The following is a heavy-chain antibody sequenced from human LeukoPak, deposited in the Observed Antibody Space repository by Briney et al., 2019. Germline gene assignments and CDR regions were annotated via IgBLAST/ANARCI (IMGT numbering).Heavy chain of an antibody. Sequence: GGSLRLSCAASGFTFSSYWMSWVRQAPGKGLEWVANIKQDGSEKYYVDSVKGRFTISRDNAKNSLYLQMNSLRAEDTAVYYCAKKGWGARPGGYFDYWGQGTLVTVSS. J-gene: IGHJ4*02. CDR1: GFTFSSYW. CDR2: IKQDGSEK. D-gene: IGHD6-6*01. V-gene: IGHV3-7*01. CDR3: AKKGWGARPGGYFDY.